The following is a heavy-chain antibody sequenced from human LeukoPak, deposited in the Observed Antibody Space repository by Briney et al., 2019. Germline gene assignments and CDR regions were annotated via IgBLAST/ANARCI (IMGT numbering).Heavy chain of an antibody. J-gene: IGHJ5*02. CDR1: GGSFSGYY. V-gene: IGHV4-34*01. CDR2: INHSGST. CDR3: AREALSSGKFDP. Sequence: PSETLSLTCAVYGGSFSGYYWSWIRQPPGKGLEWIGEINHSGSTNYNPSLKSRVTISVDTSKNQFSLKLSSVTAADTAVYYCAREALSSGKFDPRGQGTLVTVSS. D-gene: IGHD6-19*01.